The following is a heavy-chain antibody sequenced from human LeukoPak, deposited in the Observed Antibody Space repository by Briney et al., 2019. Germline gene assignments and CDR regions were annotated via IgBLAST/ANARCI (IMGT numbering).Heavy chain of an antibody. V-gene: IGHV3-23*01. Sequence: PGGSLRLSCAASGFTFSNFVMNWVRQAPGKGLQWVSTICAGGVNTFYADSVKGRFTISRDDSQNTLYLQMNSLRAEDTAVYYCARGGYYDSSGYYLDYWGQGTLVTVSS. CDR2: ICAGGVNT. D-gene: IGHD3-22*01. CDR3: ARGGYYDSSGYYLDY. J-gene: IGHJ4*02. CDR1: GFTFSNFV.